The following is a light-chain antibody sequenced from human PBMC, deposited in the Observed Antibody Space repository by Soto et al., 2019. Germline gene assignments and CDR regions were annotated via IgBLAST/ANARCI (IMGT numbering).Light chain of an antibody. CDR1: QTVSSNS. CDR2: DVS. Sequence: EIVCTQSPATLTFSAGERATLSCRASQTVSSNSLAWYQQKAGQAPRVLIFDVSTRATGIPDRFSGSGSGTDFTLTISRLEPEDFAVYYCQQYGSSPITFGQGTRLEIK. CDR3: QQYGSSPIT. V-gene: IGKV3-20*01. J-gene: IGKJ5*01.